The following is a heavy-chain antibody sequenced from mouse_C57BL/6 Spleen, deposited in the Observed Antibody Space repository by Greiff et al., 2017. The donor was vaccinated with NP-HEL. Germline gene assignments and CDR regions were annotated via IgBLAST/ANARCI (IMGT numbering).Heavy chain of an antibody. CDR1: GYTFTDYY. D-gene: IGHD1-1*01. CDR3: ARSLPPDYYGSSPYYYAMDY. CDR2: INPNNGGT. Sequence: VQLQQSGPELVKPGASVKISCKASGYTFTDYYMNWVKQSHGKSLEWIGDINPNNGGTSYNQKFKGKATLTVDKSSSTAYMELRSLTSEDSAVYYCARSLPPDYYGSSPYYYAMDYWGQGTSVTVSS. J-gene: IGHJ4*01. V-gene: IGHV1-26*01.